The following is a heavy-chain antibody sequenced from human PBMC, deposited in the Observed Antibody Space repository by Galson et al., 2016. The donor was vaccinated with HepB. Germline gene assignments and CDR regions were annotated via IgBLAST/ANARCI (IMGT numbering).Heavy chain of an antibody. CDR2: INSDGTIS. V-gene: IGHV3-74*01. J-gene: IGHJ5*02. D-gene: IGHD4-23*01. Sequence: SLRLSCAASGFAFSSHWMHWVRQDLGKGLVWVSRINSDGTISNYADSLKGRFTISRDNAKNTLYLQMNSLRAEDTAVYFCVRDHSVVPTTAYNWFGPWGRGTLVTVSS. CDR3: VRDHSVVPTTAYNWFGP. CDR1: GFAFSSHW.